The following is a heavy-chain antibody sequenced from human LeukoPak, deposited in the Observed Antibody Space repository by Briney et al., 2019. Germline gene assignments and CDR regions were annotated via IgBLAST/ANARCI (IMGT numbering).Heavy chain of an antibody. CDR2: IYTSGST. J-gene: IGHJ6*03. D-gene: IGHD6-13*01. V-gene: IGHV4-4*07. Sequence: PSETLSLTCTVSGGSISSYYWSWIRQPGGKGLEWIGRIYTSGSTNYNPSLKSRVTMSVDTSKNQFSLKLTSVTAADTAVYYCARDVHQLGYYFHYMDVWGKGTTVTVSS. CDR3: ARDVHQLGYYFHYMDV. CDR1: GGSISSYY.